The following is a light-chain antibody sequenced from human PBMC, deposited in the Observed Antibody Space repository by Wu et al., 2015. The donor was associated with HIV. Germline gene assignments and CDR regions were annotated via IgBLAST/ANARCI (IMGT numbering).Light chain of an antibody. V-gene: IGKV3-11*01. Sequence: EVVLTQSPTTLSLSPGASVTLSCKASENIDIKSLTWYQKRPGHAPWPLLYGTSNRAPGVSDRFTGSGSGTDFTLTISSLEPEDFAVYSCQQHSTWPLTFGQGTRLEIK. J-gene: IGKJ5*01. CDR2: GTS. CDR3: QQHSTWPLT. CDR1: ENIDIK.